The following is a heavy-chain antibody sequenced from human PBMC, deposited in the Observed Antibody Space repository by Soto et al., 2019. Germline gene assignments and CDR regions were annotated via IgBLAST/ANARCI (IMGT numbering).Heavy chain of an antibody. V-gene: IGHV3-9*01. CDR1: GFTFDDYA. D-gene: IGHD1-1*01. J-gene: IGHJ5*02. CDR2: ISWNSGSI. CDR3: AKGSTGTTPYGWFDP. Sequence: EVQLVESGGGLVQPGRSLRLSCAASGFTFDDYAMHWVRQAPGKGLEWVSGISWNSGSIGYADSVKGRFTISRDNGKNSLYLQMNSLRAEDTALYYCAKGSTGTTPYGWFDPWGQGTLVTVSS.